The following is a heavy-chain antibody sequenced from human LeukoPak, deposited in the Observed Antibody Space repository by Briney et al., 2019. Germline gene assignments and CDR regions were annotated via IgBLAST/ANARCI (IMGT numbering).Heavy chain of an antibody. CDR3: ARGGASSYLYYYYYYMDV. J-gene: IGHJ6*03. CDR2: IYHSGST. V-gene: IGHV4-38-2*02. CDR1: GYSISSGYY. Sequence: SETLSLTCTVSGYSISSGYYWGWIRQPPGKGLEWIGSIYHSGSTYYNPSLKSRVTMSVDTSKNQFSLKLSSVTAADTAVYYCARGGASSYLYYYYYYMDVWGKGTTVTVSS. D-gene: IGHD6-13*01.